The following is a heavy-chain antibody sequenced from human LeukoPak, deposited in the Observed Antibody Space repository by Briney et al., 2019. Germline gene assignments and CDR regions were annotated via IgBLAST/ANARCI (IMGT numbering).Heavy chain of an antibody. CDR2: INSDGSST. CDR1: GFTFSSYS. V-gene: IGHV3-74*01. Sequence: PGGSLRLSCAASGFTFSSYSMNWVRQAPGKGLEWVSRINSDGSSTSYADSVKGRFTISRDNAKNTLYLQMNSLRAEDTAVYYCARDGGIQFDYWGQGTLVTVSS. CDR3: ARDGGIQFDY. D-gene: IGHD5-18*01. J-gene: IGHJ4*02.